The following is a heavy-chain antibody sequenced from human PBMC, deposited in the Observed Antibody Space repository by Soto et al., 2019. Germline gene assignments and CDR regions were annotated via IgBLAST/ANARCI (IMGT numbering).Heavy chain of an antibody. CDR2: IYYSGST. Sequence: PSDTLSLTCTVSGGSISSYYWSWTRQPPGKGLEWIGYIYYSGSTNYNPSLKSRVTISVDTSKNQFSLKLSSVTAADTAVYYCARVSSNWGENWFDPWGQGTQVTVSS. CDR3: ARVSSNWGENWFDP. J-gene: IGHJ5*02. V-gene: IGHV4-59*01. D-gene: IGHD7-27*01. CDR1: GGSISSYY.